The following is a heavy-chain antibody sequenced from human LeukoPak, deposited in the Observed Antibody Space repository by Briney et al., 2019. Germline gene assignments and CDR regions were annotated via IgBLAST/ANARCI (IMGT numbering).Heavy chain of an antibody. CDR2: INHSGST. Sequence: PSETLSLTCAVYGGSFSGYYWSWIRQPPGKGLEWIGEINHSGSTNYNPSLKSRVTISVDTSKNQFSLKPSSVTAADTAVYYCAATGTVLGDWFDPWGQGTLVTVSS. CDR1: GGSFSGYY. CDR3: AATGTVLGDWFDP. D-gene: IGHD1-1*01. V-gene: IGHV4-34*01. J-gene: IGHJ5*02.